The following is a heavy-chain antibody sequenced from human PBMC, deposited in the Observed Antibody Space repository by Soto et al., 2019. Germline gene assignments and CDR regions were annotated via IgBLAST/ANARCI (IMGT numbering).Heavy chain of an antibody. Sequence: EVQLVESGGGLVQPGGSLRLSCAASGFTFSSYWMNWVRQAPGKGLEWVANIKQDGSEKYYVDSVKGRFTISRDNAKNSLYLQMNSVRAEDTAVYYCARGSGLRIIVNWYFDLWGRGTLVTVSS. V-gene: IGHV3-7*01. D-gene: IGHD3-3*01. CDR1: GFTFSSYW. J-gene: IGHJ2*01. CDR2: IKQDGSEK. CDR3: ARGSGLRIIVNWYFDL.